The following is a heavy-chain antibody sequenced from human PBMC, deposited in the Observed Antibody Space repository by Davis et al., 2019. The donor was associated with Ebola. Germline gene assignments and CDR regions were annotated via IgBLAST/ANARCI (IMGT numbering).Heavy chain of an antibody. D-gene: IGHD3-10*01. CDR3: ARESRLLGELFLPGFDD. CDR1: GGSISNGDYY. CDR2: IYHRGST. J-gene: IGHJ4*02. V-gene: IGHV4-30-4*01. Sequence: PSETLSLTCTVSGGSISNGDYYWSWIRLPPGTGLQWIGYIYHRGSTYYNPSLKSRVTISLDTSKNQFSLKLTSVTAADTAVYYCARESRLLGELFLPGFDDWGQGTLVTVSS.